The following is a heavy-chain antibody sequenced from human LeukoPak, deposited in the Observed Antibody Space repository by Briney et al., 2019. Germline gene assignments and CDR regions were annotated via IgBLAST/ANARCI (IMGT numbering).Heavy chain of an antibody. CDR2: IYYSGST. CDR3: AKFRSSGDYLGY. D-gene: IGHD2-21*01. Sequence: SETLSLTCTVSGGSINSYSWTWIRQPPGKGLEWIGYIYYSGSTNYNPSLKSRVTISVDTSKNQFSLRLSSVTAADTAVYYCAKFRSSGDYLGYWGQGTLVTVSS. CDR1: GGSINSYS. V-gene: IGHV4-59*01. J-gene: IGHJ4*02.